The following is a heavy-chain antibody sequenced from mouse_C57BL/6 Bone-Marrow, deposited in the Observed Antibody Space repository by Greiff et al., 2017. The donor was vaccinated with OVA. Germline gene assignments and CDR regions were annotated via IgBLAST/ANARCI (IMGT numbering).Heavy chain of an antibody. J-gene: IGHJ4*01. CDR1: GFTFSSYA. V-gene: IGHV5-9-1*02. CDR3: TRLLDAMDY. D-gene: IGHD2-1*01. Sequence: EVNVVESGAGLVKPGGSLKLSCAASGFTFSSYAMSWVRQTPEKRLEWVAYISSGGDYIYYADTVKGRFTISRDNARNTLYLQMSSLKSEDKAMYYCTRLLDAMDYWGQGTSVTVSS. CDR2: ISSGGDYI.